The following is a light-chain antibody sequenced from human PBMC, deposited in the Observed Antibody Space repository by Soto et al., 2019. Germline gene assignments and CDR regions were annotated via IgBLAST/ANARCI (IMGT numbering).Light chain of an antibody. CDR2: GVN. CDR3: SSSKTSITHHV. CDR1: SSDVGGYDY. V-gene: IGLV2-14*01. J-gene: IGLJ1*01. Sequence: QSVLAQPASVSGSPGQSITISCTGSSSDVGGYDYVSWYQQHPGKAPKLVLYGVNNRPSGVSNRFSGSKSGNTASLTISGLQAEDEAEYYCSSSKTSITHHVFGAGTKVTV.